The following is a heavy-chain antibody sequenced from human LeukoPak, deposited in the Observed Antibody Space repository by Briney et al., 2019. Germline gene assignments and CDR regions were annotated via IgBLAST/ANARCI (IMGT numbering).Heavy chain of an antibody. CDR1: GFTFSSYG. Sequence: PGGSLRLSCAASGFTFSSYGMHWVRKAPGKGLEWVAFVRYDGSNKYYADSVKGRFTISRDNAKNSLYLQMNSLRAEDTAVYYCAAPDNTPGFWSGSGTRTSPGGPVNSFDYWGQGTLVTVSS. D-gene: IGHD3-3*01. V-gene: IGHV3-30*02. CDR3: AAPDNTPGFWSGSGTRTSPGGPVNSFDY. J-gene: IGHJ4*02. CDR2: VRYDGSNK.